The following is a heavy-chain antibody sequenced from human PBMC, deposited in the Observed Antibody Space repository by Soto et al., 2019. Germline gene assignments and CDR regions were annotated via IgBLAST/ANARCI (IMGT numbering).Heavy chain of an antibody. Sequence: SETLSLTWTVSGGSISSYYWSWIRQPPGKGLEWIGYIYYSGSTNYNPSLKSRVTISVDTSKNQFSLKLSSVTAADTAVYYCARTYGSGSYYNFDYWGQGTLVTVSS. CDR3: ARTYGSGSYYNFDY. J-gene: IGHJ4*02. D-gene: IGHD3-10*01. CDR1: GGSISSYY. CDR2: IYYSGST. V-gene: IGHV4-59*08.